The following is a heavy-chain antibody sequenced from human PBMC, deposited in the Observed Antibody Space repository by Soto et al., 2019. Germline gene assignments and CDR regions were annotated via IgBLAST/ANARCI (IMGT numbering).Heavy chain of an antibody. J-gene: IGHJ6*02. CDR1: GGTFSSYA. D-gene: IGHD4-4*01. V-gene: IGHV1-69*13. CDR3: ARVGLPITVNSIYYYYGMDV. CDR2: IIPIFGTA. Sequence: ASVKVSCKASGGTFSSYAISWVRQAPGQGLEWMGGIIPIFGTANYAQKFQGRVTITADESTSTAYMELSSLRSEDTAVYYCARVGLPITVNSIYYYYGMDVWGQGTTVTVSS.